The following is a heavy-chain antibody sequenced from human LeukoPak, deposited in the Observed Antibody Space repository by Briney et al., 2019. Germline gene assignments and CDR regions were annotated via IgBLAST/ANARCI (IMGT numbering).Heavy chain of an antibody. Sequence: ASVKVSCKASGGTFSSYAISWVRQAPGQGLEWMGGIIPIFGTANYAQKFQGRVTITADESTSTAYMELSSLRSEDTAVYYCARVRYYDSSGYSPHSYYYGMDVWGQGTTVTVSS. V-gene: IGHV1-69*01. CDR3: ARVRYYDSSGYSPHSYYYGMDV. J-gene: IGHJ6*02. CDR2: IIPIFGTA. D-gene: IGHD3-22*01. CDR1: GGTFSSYA.